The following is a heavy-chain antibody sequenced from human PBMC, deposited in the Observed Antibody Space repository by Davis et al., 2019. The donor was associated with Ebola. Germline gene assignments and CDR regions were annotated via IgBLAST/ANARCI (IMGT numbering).Heavy chain of an antibody. D-gene: IGHD4-23*01. CDR2: ISGSGGST. CDR1: GFTFSSYA. V-gene: IGHV3-23*01. J-gene: IGHJ5*02. Sequence: PGGSLRLSCAASGFTFSSYAMNWVRQAPGKGLEWVSAISGSGGSTYYADSVKGRFTISRDNAKNSLYLQMNSLRDEDTAVYYCARGALRWRNWFDPWGQGTLVTVSS. CDR3: ARGALRWRNWFDP.